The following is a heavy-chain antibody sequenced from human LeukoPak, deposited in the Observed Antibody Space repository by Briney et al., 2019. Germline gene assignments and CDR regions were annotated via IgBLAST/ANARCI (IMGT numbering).Heavy chain of an antibody. Sequence: HAGGSLRLSCAASGFTFSSYAMSWVRQAPGKGLEWVSSISGSGGSTYYADSVKRRFIISRDNSKNTLFLQMNSLRAEDTAIYHCAKDPRVGSRVATPCYWGQGTLVTVSS. V-gene: IGHV3-23*01. CDR1: GFTFSSYA. CDR3: AKDPRVGSRVATPCY. D-gene: IGHD3-3*01. CDR2: ISGSGGST. J-gene: IGHJ4*02.